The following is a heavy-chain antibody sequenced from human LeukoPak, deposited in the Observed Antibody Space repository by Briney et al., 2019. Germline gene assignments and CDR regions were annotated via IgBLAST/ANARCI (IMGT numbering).Heavy chain of an antibody. J-gene: IGHJ5*02. Sequence: ASVKVSCKASGGTFSSYAISWVRQAPGQGLEWMGGIIPIFGTANYAQKFQGRVTITADKSTSTAYMELSSLRSDDTAIYYCARDTYSSSWYGSGWRGGIDPWGQGTLVTVSS. CDR3: ARDTYSSSWYGSGWRGGIDP. D-gene: IGHD6-13*01. V-gene: IGHV1-69*06. CDR2: IIPIFGTA. CDR1: GGTFSSYA.